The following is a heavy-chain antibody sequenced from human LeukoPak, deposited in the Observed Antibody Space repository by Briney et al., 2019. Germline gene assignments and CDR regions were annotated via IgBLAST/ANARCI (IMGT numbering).Heavy chain of an antibody. D-gene: IGHD2-15*01. CDR1: GYTFTGYY. CDR2: INPNSGGT. CDR3: ARTLVVGEVYYYYYGMDV. J-gene: IGHJ6*02. Sequence: GASVKVSCTASGYTFTGYYMPWVRQAPGQGREWMGLINPNSGGTNYAQKIQGRVTMTRDTSISTAYMELSRLRSDDTAVYYCARTLVVGEVYYYYYGMDVWGQGTTVTVSS. V-gene: IGHV1-2*02.